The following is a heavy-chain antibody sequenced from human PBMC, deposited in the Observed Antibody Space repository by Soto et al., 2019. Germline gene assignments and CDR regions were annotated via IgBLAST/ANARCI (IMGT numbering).Heavy chain of an antibody. Sequence: EVQLVESGGGLVKPGGSLRLSCAASGFTFSSHSMNCVRHAPGRGLEWVSSMSSSGTYIYYADSVKGRFTISRDNAKNALYMQINSLRAADTAVYYCARGYYYDSSGCIDHWCQGTLVTVSS. CDR2: MSSSGTYI. CDR3: ARGYYYDSSGCIDH. V-gene: IGHV3-21*01. J-gene: IGHJ4*02. CDR1: GFTFSSHS. D-gene: IGHD3-22*01.